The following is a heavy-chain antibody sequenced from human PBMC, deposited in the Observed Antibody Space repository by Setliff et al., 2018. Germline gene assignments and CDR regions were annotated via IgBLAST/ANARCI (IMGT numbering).Heavy chain of an antibody. Sequence: ASVKVSCKDSGYTFTSYAMNWVRQAPGQGLEWMGWINTNTGNPTYAQGFTGRFVFSLDTSVSKAYLQNISLKAEDNAVYYCASPFPHGWSGYYGVGWFDPWGQGTLVTVSS. CDR2: INTNTGNP. CDR1: GYTFTSYA. J-gene: IGHJ5*02. V-gene: IGHV7-4-1*02. D-gene: IGHD3-3*01. CDR3: ASPFPHGWSGYYGVGWFDP.